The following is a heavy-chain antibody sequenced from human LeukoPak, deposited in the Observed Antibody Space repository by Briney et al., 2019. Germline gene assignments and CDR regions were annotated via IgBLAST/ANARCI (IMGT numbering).Heavy chain of an antibody. Sequence: RTSETLSLTCTVSGGSISSYYWSWIRQSPWKGLEWIGHIYYSGSTNYSPSLKSRATISVDTSKNHFSLKLSSVTAADTAVYYCARAPGSGYYSYWYFDLWGRGTLVTVSS. J-gene: IGHJ2*01. V-gene: IGHV4-59*01. CDR1: GGSISSYY. D-gene: IGHD3-22*01. CDR2: IYYSGST. CDR3: ARAPGSGYYSYWYFDL.